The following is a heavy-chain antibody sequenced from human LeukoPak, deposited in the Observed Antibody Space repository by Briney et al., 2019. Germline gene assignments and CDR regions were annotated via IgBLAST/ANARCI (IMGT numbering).Heavy chain of an antibody. CDR3: AKAGIGADGAGFLCEY. Sequence: GGSLRLSCPASGFTFSDYAMSWFRQAPGKGLEWVSTASYYVGKQYHADSVRGRFTVSRDNSRNTVSLQMSSLRVEDTGIYYCAKAGIGADGAGFLCEYWGQGTLVTVSS. CDR2: ASYYVGKQ. D-gene: IGHD1-1*01. CDR1: GFTFSDYA. J-gene: IGHJ4*02. V-gene: IGHV3-23*01.